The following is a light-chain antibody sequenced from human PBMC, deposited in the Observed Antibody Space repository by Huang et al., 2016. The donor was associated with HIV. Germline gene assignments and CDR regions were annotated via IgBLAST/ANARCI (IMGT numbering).Light chain of an antibody. V-gene: IGKV3-11*01. CDR2: DAS. CDR1: QSIGKY. CDR3: HQRSNWLPYT. Sequence: EIVLTHSPATLSLSPGQRVTLSCRASQSIGKYLAWYQQRPGQPPRLLIYDASNRATGIPTRFSSRGSGTDYTLTITSLEPEDFAVYYCHQRSNWLPYTFGQGTKLEIK. J-gene: IGKJ2*01.